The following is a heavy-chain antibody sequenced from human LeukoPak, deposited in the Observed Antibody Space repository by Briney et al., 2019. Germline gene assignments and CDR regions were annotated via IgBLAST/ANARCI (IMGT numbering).Heavy chain of an antibody. V-gene: IGHV3-23*01. CDR1: GFTFSSYA. Sequence: GGSLRLSCAASGFTFSSYAMSWVRQALGKGLEWVSAISGSGGSAYYADSVKGRFTISRDNSKNTLYLQMNSLRAEDTAVYYCVRWYGGSGLENYYYYMDVWGKGTTVTISS. CDR3: VRWYGGSGLENYYYYMDV. D-gene: IGHD3-10*01. CDR2: ISGSGGSA. J-gene: IGHJ6*03.